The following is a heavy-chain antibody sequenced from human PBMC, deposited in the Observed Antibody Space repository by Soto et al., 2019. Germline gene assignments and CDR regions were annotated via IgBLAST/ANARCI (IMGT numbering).Heavy chain of an antibody. Sequence: QVQVQESGPGLVKPSQTLSLKCSVSGGSIGSRDYYWSWIRQHPEKGLEWIGSIYYNGNTDYNPSLRGRPTMSLDTSMNEFSLKLTSVTAADTIVYYCARDKGGAALKGSGMTVWGQGTTVTVS. V-gene: IGHV4-31*02. CDR3: ARDKGGAALKGSGMTV. CDR1: GGSIGSRDYY. CDR2: IYYNGNT. J-gene: IGHJ6*02. D-gene: IGHD1-26*01.